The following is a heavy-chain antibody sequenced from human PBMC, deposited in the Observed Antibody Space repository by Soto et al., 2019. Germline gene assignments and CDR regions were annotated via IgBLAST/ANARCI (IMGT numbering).Heavy chain of an antibody. J-gene: IGHJ2*01. Sequence: QVQLVQSGAEVKKPGSSVTVSCKASGGTFGSYTISWVRQAPGQGLEWMGGNIPIFGTVNYAQKFQGRVTITADESTSTAYMELSSLRSEDTAVYYCARGNHRWLQLWYFDLWGRGTLVTVSS. D-gene: IGHD5-12*01. V-gene: IGHV1-69*12. CDR3: ARGNHRWLQLWYFDL. CDR1: GGTFGSYT. CDR2: NIPIFGTV.